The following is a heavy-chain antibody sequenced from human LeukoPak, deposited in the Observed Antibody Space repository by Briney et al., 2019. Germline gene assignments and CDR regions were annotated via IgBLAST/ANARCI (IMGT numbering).Heavy chain of an antibody. CDR1: GFTFSSYS. CDR3: ARESSCSY. D-gene: IGHD6-13*01. CDR2: ISSSSSYI. Sequence: TGGSLRLSCAASGFTFSSYSMNWVRQAPGKGPEWVSSISSSSSYIYYADSVKGRFTISRDNAKNSLYLQMNSLRVEDTAVYYCARESSCSYWGQGTLVTVSS. J-gene: IGHJ4*02. V-gene: IGHV3-21*01.